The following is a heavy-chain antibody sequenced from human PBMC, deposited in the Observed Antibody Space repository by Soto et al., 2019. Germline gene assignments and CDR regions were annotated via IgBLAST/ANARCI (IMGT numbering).Heavy chain of an antibody. V-gene: IGHV3-21*01. Sequence: EVQLVESGGGLVKPGGSLRLSCAASGFTFSSYSMNWVRHAPGKGLEWVSSISSSSSYIYYADSVKGRFTISRDNAKNTLYLQINSLRAEDTAVYYGARIQLGYEAFDIWGQGTMVTVSS. CDR3: ARIQLGYEAFDI. J-gene: IGHJ3*02. CDR2: ISSSSSYI. CDR1: GFTFSSYS. D-gene: IGHD6-6*01.